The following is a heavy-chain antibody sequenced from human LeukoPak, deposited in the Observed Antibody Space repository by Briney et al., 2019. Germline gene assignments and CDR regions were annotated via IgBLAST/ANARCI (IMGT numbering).Heavy chain of an antibody. CDR3: ARARSIAAAGTLWGYYYYYYMDV. V-gene: IGHV6-1*01. Sequence: SQTLSLTCAISGDSVSSNSAAWNWIRQSPSRGLEWLGRTYYRSKWYNDYAVSVKSRITINPDTSKNQFSLQLNSVTPEDTAVYYCARARSIAAAGTLWGYYYYYYMDVWGKGTTVTVSS. CDR2: TYYRSKWYN. CDR1: GDSVSSNSAA. J-gene: IGHJ6*03. D-gene: IGHD6-13*01.